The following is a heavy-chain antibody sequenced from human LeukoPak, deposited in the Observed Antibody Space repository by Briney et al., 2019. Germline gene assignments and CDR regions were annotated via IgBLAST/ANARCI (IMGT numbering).Heavy chain of an antibody. V-gene: IGHV3-30-3*01. CDR3: ARYSGGRQSIDY. D-gene: IGHD2-8*02. CDR1: GFTFSSYA. CDR2: ISYDGSNK. Sequence: PGGSLRLSCAASGFTFSSYAMHWVRQAPGKGLEWVAVISYDGSNKYYADSVKGRFTISRDNSKNTLYLQMNSLRAEDTAVYYCARYSGGRQSIDYWGQGTLVTVSS. J-gene: IGHJ4*02.